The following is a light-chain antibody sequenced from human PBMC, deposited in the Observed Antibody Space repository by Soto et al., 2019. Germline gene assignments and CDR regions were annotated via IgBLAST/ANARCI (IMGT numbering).Light chain of an antibody. CDR3: AAWDDSLNGYV. CDR1: SSNIGSNT. Sequence: QSVLTQPPSASGTPGQRVTISCSGSSSNIGSNTVNWYQQLPGTATKLLIYSNNQRPSGVPDRFSGSKSGTSASLAIRGLQSEDEADYYCAAWDDSLNGYVFGTGTKVTVL. J-gene: IGLJ1*01. V-gene: IGLV1-44*01. CDR2: SNN.